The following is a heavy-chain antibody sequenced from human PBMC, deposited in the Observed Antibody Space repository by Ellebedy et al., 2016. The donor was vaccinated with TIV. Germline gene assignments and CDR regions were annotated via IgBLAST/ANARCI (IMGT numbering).Heavy chain of an antibody. V-gene: IGHV4-59*08. CDR1: GVSISTYY. D-gene: IGHD2-21*01. Sequence: SETLSLTCIVSGVSISTYYWNWIRQPPGKGLEWIGYIYYGSASYNPSLKSRVTISSDTSKNQLSLKLSSVSAADTAVYYCARGGIGVGGDYWGQGTLVTVSS. CDR3: ARGGIGVGGDY. CDR2: IYYGSA. J-gene: IGHJ4*02.